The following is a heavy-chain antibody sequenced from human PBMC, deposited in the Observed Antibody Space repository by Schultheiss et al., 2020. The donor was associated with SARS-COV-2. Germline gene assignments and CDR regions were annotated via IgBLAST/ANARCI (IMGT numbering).Heavy chain of an antibody. CDR1: GFTFSSYE. V-gene: IGHV3-48*03. J-gene: IGHJ6*02. CDR2: ISSSGSTI. D-gene: IGHD6-13*01. CDR3: ARARSSSWYDYYYGMDV. Sequence: GGSLRLSCAASGFTFSSYEMNWVRQAPGKGLEWVSYISSSGSTIYYADSVKGRFTISRDNAKNSLYLQMNSLRAEDTAVYYCARARSSSWYDYYYGMDVWGQGTTVTVSS.